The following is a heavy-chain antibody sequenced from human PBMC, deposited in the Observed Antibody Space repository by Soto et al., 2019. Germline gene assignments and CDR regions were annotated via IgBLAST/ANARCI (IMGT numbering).Heavy chain of an antibody. V-gene: IGHV3-30-3*01. CDR2: ISYDGSNK. D-gene: IGHD5-12*01. CDR3: ARDSSRWRRGAFDF. Sequence: QVQLVESGGGVVQPGRSLRLSCAASGFTFSSYAMHWVRQAPGKGLEWVAVISYDGSNKYYADSVKGRFTISRATSKNTLYLQMNSLRAEDTAVYYGARDSSRWRRGAFDFWGQGTMVTVSS. J-gene: IGHJ3*01. CDR1: GFTFSSYA.